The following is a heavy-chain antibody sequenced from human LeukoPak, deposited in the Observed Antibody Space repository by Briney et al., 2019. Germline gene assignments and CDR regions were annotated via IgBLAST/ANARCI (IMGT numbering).Heavy chain of an antibody. CDR2: ISSSSYI. CDR1: GFTFSSYA. Sequence: GGSLRLPCAASGFTFSSYAMSWVRQAPGKGLEWVSSISSSSYIYYADSVKGRFTISRDNAKNSLYLQMNSLRAEDTAVYYCARLYDGSAYHADHFDYWGQGTLVTVSS. V-gene: IGHV3-21*01. J-gene: IGHJ4*02. CDR3: ARLYDGSAYHADHFDY. D-gene: IGHD3-22*01.